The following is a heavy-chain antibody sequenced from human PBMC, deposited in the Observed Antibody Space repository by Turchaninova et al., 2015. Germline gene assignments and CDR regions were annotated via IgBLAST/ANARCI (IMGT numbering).Heavy chain of an antibody. D-gene: IGHD2-2*01. CDR2: IYYTGST. CDR3: ARGDHYAPYFDF. J-gene: IGHJ4*02. V-gene: IGHV4-59*01. CDR1: GGSISSYY. Sequence: QVQLQEPGPGLVKTSETLSLTCTVSGGSISSYYWTWIRQSPGKGLEWIGSIYYTGSTHVNPSLKSRVTISIDTSKNQFSLNLSSVTAADTAVYYCARGDHYAPYFDFWGQGTLVTVSS.